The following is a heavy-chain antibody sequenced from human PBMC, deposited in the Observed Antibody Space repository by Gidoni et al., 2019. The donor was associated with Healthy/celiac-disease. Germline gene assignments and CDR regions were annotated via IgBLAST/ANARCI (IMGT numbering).Heavy chain of an antibody. CDR3: ARSGYSSSWTHYYYYYYMDV. CDR1: GFTFSSYG. J-gene: IGHJ6*03. Sequence: QVQLVESGGGVVQPGGSLSLSCAASGFTFSSYGMHWVRQAPGKGLEWVAFIRYDGSNKYYADSVKGRFTISRDNSKNTLYLQMNSLRAEDTAVYYCARSGYSSSWTHYYYYYYMDVWGKGTTVTVSS. CDR2: IRYDGSNK. D-gene: IGHD6-13*01. V-gene: IGHV3-30*02.